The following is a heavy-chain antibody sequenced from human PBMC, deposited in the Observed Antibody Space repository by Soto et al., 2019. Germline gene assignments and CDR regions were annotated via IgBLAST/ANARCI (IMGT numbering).Heavy chain of an antibody. J-gene: IGHJ4*02. Sequence: QVQLQESGPGLVKPSQTLSLTCNVSGGSIRSGGYYWSWIRQHPGKGLEWIGYIDYSGSTYYNPSLKSRVTISVDTSKNQFSLKLSSVTAADTAVYYCARGRSSTSPYPIGYWGQGTLVTVSS. CDR2: IDYSGST. CDR3: ARGRSSTSPYPIGY. CDR1: GGSIRSGGYY. V-gene: IGHV4-31*03. D-gene: IGHD2-2*01.